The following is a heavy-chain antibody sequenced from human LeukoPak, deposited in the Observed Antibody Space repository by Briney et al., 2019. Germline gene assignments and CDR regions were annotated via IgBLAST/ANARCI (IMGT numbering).Heavy chain of an antibody. Sequence: SVKVSCKASGGTFSSYAISWVRQAPGQGLEWMGGIIPIFGTANYAQKFQGRVTITTGESTSTAYMELSSLRSEDTAVYYCAIVAGVVPAAMANWFDPWGQGTLVTVSS. J-gene: IGHJ5*02. CDR2: IIPIFGTA. CDR3: AIVAGVVPAAMANWFDP. V-gene: IGHV1-69*05. CDR1: GGTFSSYA. D-gene: IGHD2-2*01.